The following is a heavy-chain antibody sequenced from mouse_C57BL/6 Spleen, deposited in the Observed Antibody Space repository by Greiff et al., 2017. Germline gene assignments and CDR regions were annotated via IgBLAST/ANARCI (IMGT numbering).Heavy chain of an antibody. CDR1: GYTFTDYN. Sequence: EVQLQQSGPELVKPGASVKMSCKASGYTFTDYNMHWVKQSHGKSLEWIGYINPNNGGTSYNQKFKGKATLTVNKSSSTAYMELRSLTSEDSAVYYCAPTVVVSFDYWGQGTTLTVSS. D-gene: IGHD1-1*01. J-gene: IGHJ2*01. CDR3: APTVVVSFDY. V-gene: IGHV1-22*01. CDR2: INPNNGGT.